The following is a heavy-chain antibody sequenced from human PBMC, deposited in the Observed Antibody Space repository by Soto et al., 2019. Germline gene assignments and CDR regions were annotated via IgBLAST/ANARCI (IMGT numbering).Heavy chain of an antibody. CDR3: STRAYDTNGYYRFDP. D-gene: IGHD3-22*01. Sequence: LALTCAVYGGSFSGHSWTWIRQSPGKGLEWIGDINHSGRVNYSPSLKSRVTISLDTSNNQFSLTLSAVTAADTAMYYCSTRAYDTNGYYRFDPWGQGTLVTVSS. CDR1: GGSFSGHS. J-gene: IGHJ5*01. CDR2: INHSGRV. V-gene: IGHV4-34*01.